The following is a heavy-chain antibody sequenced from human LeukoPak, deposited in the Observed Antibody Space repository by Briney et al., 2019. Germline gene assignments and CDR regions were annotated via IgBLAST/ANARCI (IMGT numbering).Heavy chain of an antibody. J-gene: IGHJ5*02. Sequence: GGSLRLSCAASGFTFSSYGMHWVRQAPGKGLEWVAVISYDGGNKYYADSVKGRFTISRDNSKNTLYLQMNSLRAEDTAVYYCAKEGGQLVGNWLDPWGQGTLVTVSS. V-gene: IGHV3-30*18. CDR3: AKEGGQLVGNWLDP. D-gene: IGHD6-6*01. CDR1: GFTFSSYG. CDR2: ISYDGGNK.